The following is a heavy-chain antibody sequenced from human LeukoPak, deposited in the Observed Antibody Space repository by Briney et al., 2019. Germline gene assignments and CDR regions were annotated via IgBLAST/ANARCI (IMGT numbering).Heavy chain of an antibody. V-gene: IGHV3-23*01. J-gene: IGHJ4*02. CDR2: ISGSGGST. D-gene: IGHD2-2*01. CDR3: AKGVRGTSKLAPYYFDY. CDR1: GFTFSSYA. Sequence: PGGSLRLSCAASGFTFSSYAMSWVRQAPGKGLEWVSAISGSGGSTYYADSVKGRFTISRDNSKNTLYLQMNSLRAEDTAVYYCAKGVRGTSKLAPYYFDYWGQGTLVTVSS.